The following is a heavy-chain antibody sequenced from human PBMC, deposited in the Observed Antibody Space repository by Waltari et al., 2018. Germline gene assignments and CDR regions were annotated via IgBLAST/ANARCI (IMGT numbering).Heavy chain of an antibody. CDR2: IYHSGRT. J-gene: IGHJ5*02. CDR1: GYSISSGYY. CDR3: ATRLRDIVTGYTWFDP. V-gene: IGHV4-38-2*01. D-gene: IGHD3-9*01. Sequence: QVQLQESGPGLVKPSETLSLTCAVSGYSISSGYYWGWIRQPPGKGMEWIGSIYHSGRTIYNPALKSRFPISVATSTHQSSLKLGAVTAADTAVYYCATRLRDIVTGYTWFDPWGQGTLVTVSS.